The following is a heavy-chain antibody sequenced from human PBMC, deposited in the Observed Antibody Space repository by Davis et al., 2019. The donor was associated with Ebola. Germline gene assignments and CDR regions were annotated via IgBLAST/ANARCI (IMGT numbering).Heavy chain of an antibody. D-gene: IGHD3-22*01. Sequence: GESLKISCAASGFTFSSYAMSWVRQAPGKGLEWVSAISGSGGSTYYADSVKGRFTISRDNSKNTLYLQMNSLRAEDTAVYYCAKDSTYYYDSSEVDWGQGTLVTVSS. V-gene: IGHV3-23*01. CDR3: AKDSTYYYDSSEVD. J-gene: IGHJ4*02. CDR1: GFTFSSYA. CDR2: ISGSGGST.